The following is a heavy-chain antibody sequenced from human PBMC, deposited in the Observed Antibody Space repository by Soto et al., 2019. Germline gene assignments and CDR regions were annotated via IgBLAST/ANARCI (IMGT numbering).Heavy chain of an antibody. J-gene: IGHJ4*01. CDR1: GDSVSSNSAG. CDR3: ARGEQYSGRIFDY. D-gene: IGHD1-26*01. CDR2: TFYRSKWYY. Sequence: SQTLSLTCAITGDSVSSNSAGWSWVRQSPSRGLEWLGRTFYRSKWYYEYAVSVRGRITINPDTSKNQYSLQLNSVTPEDTAVYFCARGEQYSGRIFDYWGQGTLVTVSS. V-gene: IGHV6-1*01.